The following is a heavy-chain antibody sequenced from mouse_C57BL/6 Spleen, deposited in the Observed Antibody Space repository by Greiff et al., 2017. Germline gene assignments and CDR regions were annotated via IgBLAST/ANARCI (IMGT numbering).Heavy chain of an antibody. CDR2: IYPGSGNT. Sequence: VQLVESGAELVRPGASVKLSCKASGYTFTDYYINWVKQRPGQGLEWIARIYPGSGNTYYNEKFKGKATLTAEKSSSTAYMQLSSLTSEDSAVYFCAIELEDWYFDVWGTGTTVTVSS. J-gene: IGHJ1*03. V-gene: IGHV1-76*01. CDR1: GYTFTDYY. D-gene: IGHD3-3*01. CDR3: AIELEDWYFDV.